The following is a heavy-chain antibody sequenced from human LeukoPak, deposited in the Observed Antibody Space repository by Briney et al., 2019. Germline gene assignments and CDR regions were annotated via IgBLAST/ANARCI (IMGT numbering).Heavy chain of an antibody. V-gene: IGHV1-46*01. Sequence: ASVKVSCKASGYTFTGYYMHCVRQAPGQGLEWMGIINPSGGSTSYAQKFQGRVTMTRDTSTSTVYMELSSLRSEDTAVYYCARDKGGSYRADAFDIWGQGTIVTVSS. J-gene: IGHJ3*02. D-gene: IGHD1-26*01. CDR2: INPSGGST. CDR1: GYTFTGYY. CDR3: ARDKGGSYRADAFDI.